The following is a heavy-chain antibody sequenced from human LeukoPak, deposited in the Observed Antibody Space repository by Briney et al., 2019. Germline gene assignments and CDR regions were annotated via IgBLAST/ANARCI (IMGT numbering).Heavy chain of an antibody. V-gene: IGHV4-39*01. Sequence: PSETLSLTCTVSGGSISSSSYYWGWIRQPPGKGLEWIGSIYYSGGTYYNPSLKSRVTMSVDTPKNQFSLKLSSVTAADTAVYYCARQVKRLYASDFDYWGQGTLVTVTS. CDR2: IYYSGGT. CDR3: ARQVKRLYASDFDY. CDR1: GGSISSSSYY. J-gene: IGHJ4*02. D-gene: IGHD2-8*01.